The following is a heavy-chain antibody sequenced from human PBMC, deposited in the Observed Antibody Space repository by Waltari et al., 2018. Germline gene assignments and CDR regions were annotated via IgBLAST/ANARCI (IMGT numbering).Heavy chain of an antibody. CDR1: GYTFISNG. CDR2: VSGYDKNT. V-gene: IGHV1-18*01. J-gene: IGHJ6*02. D-gene: IGHD6-13*01. Sequence: VKLVQSGGEVKKPGASVKVSCKASGYTFISNGISWGRQAPGQGLEGVGWVSGYDKNTKYGQKFQGRVSLTADTATNTAYMELTSLTADDTAVYYCAHSDYRSSWYTMDVWGQGTTVSVSS. CDR3: AHSDYRSSWYTMDV.